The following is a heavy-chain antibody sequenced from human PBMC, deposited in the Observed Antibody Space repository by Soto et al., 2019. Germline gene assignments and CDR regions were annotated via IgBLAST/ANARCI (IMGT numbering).Heavy chain of an antibody. CDR3: ARRNYFYALDV. V-gene: IGHV4-34*01. CDR1: GGSFSGYY. J-gene: IGHJ6*02. Sequence: LSLTCAVSGGSFSGYYWGWVRQPPGKGLEWVGEINYSGSTNYNPSLKRRVTISVDTSKNQVSLKVTSVTAADTAMYYCARRNYFYALDVWGQGTTVTVSS. CDR2: INYSGST.